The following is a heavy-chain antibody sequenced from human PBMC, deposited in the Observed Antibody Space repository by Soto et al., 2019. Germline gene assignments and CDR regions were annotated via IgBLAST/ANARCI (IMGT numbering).Heavy chain of an antibody. V-gene: IGHV5-10-1*01. CDR2: IDPSDSYT. D-gene: IGHD5-18*01. J-gene: IGHJ6*02. CDR3: ARTSMQSRGYSYGHGGMDV. CDR1: GYSFTRYW. Sequence: PGESLKISCKGSGYSFTRYWIDWVRQMPGKGLEWMGRIDPSDSYTNYSPSFQGHVTISSDKSISTAYLQWSSLKASDTAMYYCARTSMQSRGYSYGHGGMDVWGQGTTVTVSS.